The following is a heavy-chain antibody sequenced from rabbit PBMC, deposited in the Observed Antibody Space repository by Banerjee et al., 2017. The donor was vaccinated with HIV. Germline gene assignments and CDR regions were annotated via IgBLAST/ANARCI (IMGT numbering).Heavy chain of an antibody. J-gene: IGHJ4*01. CDR3: ARDLAGVIGWNFDL. CDR2: INTSSGNT. Sequence: QSVEESGGRLVQPGGSLTLTCKASGFTLSSYWMCWVRQAPGKGLEWIACINTSSGNTVYATWAKGRFTISRTSSTTVALQMTSLTAADTATYFCARDLAGVIGWNFDLWGPGTLVTVS. CDR1: GFTLSSYW. D-gene: IGHD4-1*01. V-gene: IGHV1S40*01.